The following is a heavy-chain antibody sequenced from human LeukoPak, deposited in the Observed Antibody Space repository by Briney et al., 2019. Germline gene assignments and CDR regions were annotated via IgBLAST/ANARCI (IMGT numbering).Heavy chain of an antibody. V-gene: IGHV3-20*04. CDR1: GFTFDDYG. CDR2: INWNGGST. J-gene: IGHJ4*02. Sequence: GGSLRLSCAASGFTFDDYGMSWVRKAPGKGLEWVSGINWNGGSTGYADSVLGRFTISRDNAKNSLYLQMNSLRAEDTAIYYCAKQDTSMDYFDYWGRGTLVSVSS. D-gene: IGHD5-18*01. CDR3: AKQDTSMDYFDY.